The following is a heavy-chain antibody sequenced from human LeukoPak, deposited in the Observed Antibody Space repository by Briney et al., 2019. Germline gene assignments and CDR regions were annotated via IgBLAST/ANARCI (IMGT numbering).Heavy chain of an antibody. J-gene: IGHJ5*02. Sequence: PSETLSLTCAVYGGSFSGYYWSWIRQPPGKGLEWIGEINHSGSTNYNPSLKSRVTISVDTSKNQFSLKLSSVTAADTAVYYCARGRGYSYGSYGPWGQGTLVTVSS. CDR1: GGSFSGYY. CDR3: ARGRGYSYGSYGP. V-gene: IGHV4-34*01. D-gene: IGHD5-18*01. CDR2: INHSGST.